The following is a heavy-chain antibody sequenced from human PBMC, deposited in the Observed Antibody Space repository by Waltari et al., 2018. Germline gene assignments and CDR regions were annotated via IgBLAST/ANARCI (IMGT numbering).Heavy chain of an antibody. D-gene: IGHD1-26*01. V-gene: IGHV1-8*01. J-gene: IGHJ4*02. Sequence: QVQLVQSGAEVKKPGASVTVSCKASGYTFTSYDINWVRQATGQGLEWMGWMNPNSCNTGYAQKFQCRVTMTRNNSISTAYMELSSLRSEYTAVYYCARKFGGDWELLFGIDYWGQGTLVTVSS. CDR3: ARKFGGDWELLFGIDY. CDR1: GYTFTSYD. CDR2: MNPNSCNT.